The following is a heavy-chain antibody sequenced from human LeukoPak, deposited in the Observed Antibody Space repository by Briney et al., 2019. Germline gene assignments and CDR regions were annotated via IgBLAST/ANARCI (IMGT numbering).Heavy chain of an antibody. J-gene: IGHJ4*02. V-gene: IGHV3-43*02. Sequence: PGGSLRLSCAASGLNVAAYAMYWVRQPPGKSLEWVSLISGDSDNKYSAASVKGRFAISRDNSKNSLYLQMSSLTTEDTALYYCAIAYESGSFYRAFAYWGQGALVTVSS. CDR3: AIAYESGSFYRAFAY. CDR2: ISGDSDNK. CDR1: GLNVAAYA. D-gene: IGHD3-10*01.